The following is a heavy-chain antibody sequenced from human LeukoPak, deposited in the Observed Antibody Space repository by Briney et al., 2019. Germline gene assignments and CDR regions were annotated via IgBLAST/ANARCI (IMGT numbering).Heavy chain of an antibody. CDR1: GGTFSSYA. D-gene: IGHD5-12*01. CDR3: ARDAAMATIPYYYGMDV. V-gene: IGHV1-69*04. CDR2: IIPILGIA. J-gene: IGHJ6*02. Sequence: SVKVSCKASGGTFSSYAISWVRQAPGQGLEWMGRIIPILGIANYAQKFQGRVTITADKSTSTAYMELSSLRSEDTAVYYCARDAAMATIPYYYGMDVWGQGTTVTVSS.